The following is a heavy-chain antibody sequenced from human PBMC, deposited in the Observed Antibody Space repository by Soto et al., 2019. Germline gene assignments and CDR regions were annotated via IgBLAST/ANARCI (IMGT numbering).Heavy chain of an antibody. D-gene: IGHD3-16*01. J-gene: IGHJ4*02. Sequence: QVQLQQWGAGLLKPSETLSLTCAVYGGSFSGYYWSWIRQPPGKGLEWIGEINHSGSTNYNPSLKSRITTSSDTSKNQSAPKLCSVSAAATAVSSFARLGEGVWWLDHADLDYLGQGTLVTVSS. CDR3: ARLGEGVWWLDHADLDY. CDR2: INHSGST. V-gene: IGHV4-34*01. CDR1: GGSFSGYY.